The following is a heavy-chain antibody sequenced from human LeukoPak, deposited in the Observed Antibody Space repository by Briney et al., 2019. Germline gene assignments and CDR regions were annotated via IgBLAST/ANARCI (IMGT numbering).Heavy chain of an antibody. J-gene: IGHJ4*02. CDR1: GGSISSSNW. Sequence: SGTLSLTCAVSGGSISSSNWWSWVRQPPGKGLEWIGEIYHSGSTNYNPSLKSRVTISVDTSKNQFSLKLSSVTAADAAVYYCARQSRFRRWLPQTYYFDYWGQGTLVTVSS. CDR3: ARQSRFRRWLPQTYYFDY. V-gene: IGHV4-4*02. CDR2: IYHSGST. D-gene: IGHD5-24*01.